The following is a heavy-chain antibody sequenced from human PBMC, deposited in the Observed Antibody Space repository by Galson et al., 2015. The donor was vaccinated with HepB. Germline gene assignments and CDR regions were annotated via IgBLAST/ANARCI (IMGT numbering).Heavy chain of an antibody. CDR3: AKDVSSSSVWYFDL. CDR2: ISGSYST. CDR1: GFTFSGSA. V-gene: IGHV3-23*01. D-gene: IGHD6-6*01. J-gene: IGHJ2*01. Sequence: SLRLSCAASGFTFSGSAIHWARQTSGKGLEWVAGISGSYSTYYADSVKGRFTISRDNSKNTLFLQMNSLKADDTALYYCAKDVSSSSVWYFDLWGRGTLVTVSS.